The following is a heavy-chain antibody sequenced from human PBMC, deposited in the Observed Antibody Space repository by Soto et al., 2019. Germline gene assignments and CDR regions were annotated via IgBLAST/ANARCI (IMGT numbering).Heavy chain of an antibody. J-gene: IGHJ4*02. Sequence: GESLKISCQGSGYTFTTYWIGWVRQMPGKGLEWMGFIYPGDSDTRYSPSVQGQVTISVDRSNSTAYLQWSSLKASDTAMYYCARTSLQYKYLDYWGQGTPVTVSS. V-gene: IGHV5-51*01. D-gene: IGHD1-1*01. CDR1: GYTFTTYW. CDR2: IYPGDSDT. CDR3: ARTSLQYKYLDY.